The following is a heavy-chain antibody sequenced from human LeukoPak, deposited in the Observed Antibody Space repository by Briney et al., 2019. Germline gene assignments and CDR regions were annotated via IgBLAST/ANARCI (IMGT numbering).Heavy chain of an antibody. D-gene: IGHD3-10*01. CDR2: ISSSSSTI. J-gene: IGHJ4*02. CDR3: ARVYGSGSYAAFDY. V-gene: IGHV3-48*01. CDR1: GFTFGSYS. Sequence: GGSLRLSCAASGFTFGSYSMNWVRQAPGKGLEWLSYISSSSSTIYYADSVKGRFTISRDNAKNSLYLQMNSLRAEDTAVYYCARVYGSGSYAAFDYWGQGALVTVSS.